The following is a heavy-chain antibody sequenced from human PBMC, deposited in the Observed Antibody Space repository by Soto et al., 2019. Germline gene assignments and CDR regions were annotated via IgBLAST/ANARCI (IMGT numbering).Heavy chain of an antibody. CDR3: ESRARFCDSTSCLDV. CDR2: VSHSGPT. D-gene: IGHD2-2*01. V-gene: IGHV4-59*08. J-gene: IGHJ6*04. Sequence: PSETMYITCTVSICSVISYYWTWIRQNPGRGLEWVGFVSHSGPTNSKPSLRGRVTISIDTAKNQFSLKVNSVTAGDTAVYYCESRARFCDSTSCLDVWGKGTSVTVSS. CDR1: ICSVISYY.